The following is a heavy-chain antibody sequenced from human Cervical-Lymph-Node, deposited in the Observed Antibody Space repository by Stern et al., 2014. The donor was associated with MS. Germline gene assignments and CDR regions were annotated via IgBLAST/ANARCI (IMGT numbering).Heavy chain of an antibody. CDR1: GFTFDDYA. Sequence: VQLVESGGGLVQTGWSLRLSCAASGFTFDDYAMHWVRQAPGKGLEWVSGISWNRGSTGYADSVKARFPISSDNAKNSLYLQMNSLRAEDTALYYCAKDIKAAIQLWTRGLAFDIWGQGTMVTVSS. V-gene: IGHV3-9*01. J-gene: IGHJ3*02. CDR3: AKDIKAAIQLWTRGLAFDI. D-gene: IGHD5-18*01. CDR2: ISWNRGST.